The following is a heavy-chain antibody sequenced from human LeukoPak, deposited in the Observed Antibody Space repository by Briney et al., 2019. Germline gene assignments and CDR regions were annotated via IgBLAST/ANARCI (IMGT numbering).Heavy chain of an antibody. CDR1: GFTFSDYG. CDR3: ARERVIAAAGDGFDS. D-gene: IGHD2-21*01. J-gene: IGHJ4*02. CDR2: ISSSSTTI. V-gene: IGHV3-48*02. Sequence: GRSLRLSCAASGFTFSDYGMNWVRQAPEKGLEWVSYISSSSTTIFYADSVKGRFTISRDNAKNSLFLQMNGLRDEDTALYYCARERVIAAAGDGFDSWGQGTLVTVSS.